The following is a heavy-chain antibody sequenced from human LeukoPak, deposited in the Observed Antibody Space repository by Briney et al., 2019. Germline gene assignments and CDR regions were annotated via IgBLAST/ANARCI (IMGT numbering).Heavy chain of an antibody. J-gene: IGHJ4*02. V-gene: IGHV4-38-2*02. Sequence: SETLSLTCTVSGFSISSGHYWGWTRQPPGKGLERIASISHSGTTFYNPSLKSRVTISVDTSKNQFSLTVTSVTAADTAVYYCSRGQSISAVAVWGQGTLVTVSS. CDR3: SRGQSISAVAV. CDR2: ISHSGTT. CDR1: GFSISSGHY. D-gene: IGHD6-13*01.